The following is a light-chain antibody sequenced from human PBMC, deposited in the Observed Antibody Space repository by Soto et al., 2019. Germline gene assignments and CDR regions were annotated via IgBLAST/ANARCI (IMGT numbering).Light chain of an antibody. CDR3: QQCGPSLRYT. V-gene: IGKV3-20*01. J-gene: IGKJ2*01. CDR2: GTS. Sequence: EVVLTQSPDTLSLSPRETATLSCRASQAVTGNYLARYQQKPGQAPRLRIYGTSNRATGIPDRFSGSGSGTDFTLTISRLEPEDFAVYYCQQCGPSLRYTFGQGTKLEIK. CDR1: QAVTGNY.